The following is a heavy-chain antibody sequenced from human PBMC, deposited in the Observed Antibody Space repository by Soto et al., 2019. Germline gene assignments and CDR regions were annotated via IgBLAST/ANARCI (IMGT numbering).Heavy chain of an antibody. J-gene: IGHJ4*02. V-gene: IGHV4-34*01. CDR3: ARTYSSSWYLGY. CDR2: INHSGST. CDR1: GGSFSGYY. D-gene: IGHD6-13*01. Sequence: QVQLQQWGAGLLKPSETLSLTCAVYGGSFSGYYWSWIRQPPGKGLEWIGEINHSGSTNYNPSLKSRVTISVDQAKNQFSLKLSSVTAADTAVYYCARTYSSSWYLGYWGQGTLVTVSS.